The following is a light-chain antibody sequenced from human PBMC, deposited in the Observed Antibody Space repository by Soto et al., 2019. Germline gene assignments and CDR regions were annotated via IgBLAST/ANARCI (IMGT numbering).Light chain of an antibody. V-gene: IGKV3-20*01. CDR2: GAS. CDR1: QSVSSSY. CDR3: QQYGSSPSWT. J-gene: IGKJ1*01. Sequence: EIVLTQSPGTLSLSPGERATLSCRASQSVSSSYLAWYQQKPGQAPRLLIYGASSRATGIPDRFSGSGSGKDFTRTISRLEPEDFEVYYCQQYGSSPSWTFGQGTKVEIK.